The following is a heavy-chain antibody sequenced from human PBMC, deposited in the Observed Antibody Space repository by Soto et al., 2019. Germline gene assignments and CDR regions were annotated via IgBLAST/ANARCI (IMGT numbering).Heavy chain of an antibody. V-gene: IGHV4-39*07. CDR3: ARLPWADYGGIFYP. Sequence: SETLSLTCTVSGGSISSSSYYWGWIRQPPGKGLEWIGSIYYSGSTYYNPSLKSRVTISVDTSKNQFSLKLYSVTTADTAMYYCARLPWADYGGIFYPWGQGTLVTVSS. D-gene: IGHD4-17*01. CDR1: GGSISSSSYY. CDR2: IYYSGST. J-gene: IGHJ5*02.